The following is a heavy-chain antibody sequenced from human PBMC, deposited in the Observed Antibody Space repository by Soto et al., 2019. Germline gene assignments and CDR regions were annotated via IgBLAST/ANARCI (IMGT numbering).Heavy chain of an antibody. CDR2: IIPISGAA. CDR1: GGTFSNYV. V-gene: IGHV1-69*06. CDR3: ARDMTRTVVPYFDF. D-gene: IGHD1-7*01. J-gene: IGHJ4*02. Sequence: QVQLVQSGAEVKKPGSSVKVSCKASGGTFSNYVVNWVRQAPGQGVEWMGRIIPISGAANYAQKFQGRVTITADKSKSTSYMELSSLRSEDTAVYYCARDMTRTVVPYFDFWGQGTLVTVSS.